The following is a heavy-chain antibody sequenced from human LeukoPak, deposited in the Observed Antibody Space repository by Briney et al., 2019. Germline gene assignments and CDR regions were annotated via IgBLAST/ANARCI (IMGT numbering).Heavy chain of an antibody. CDR3: ARGIGYYYGSGSYTWFDP. D-gene: IGHD3-10*01. Sequence: GGSLRLSCAASGFTFSSYSMNWVRQAPGKGLEWVSSISSSSSYIYYADSVKGRFTISRDNAKNSLYLQMNSLRAEDTAVYYCARGIGYYYGSGSYTWFDPWGQGTLVTVSS. J-gene: IGHJ5*02. CDR2: ISSSSSYI. CDR1: GFTFSSYS. V-gene: IGHV3-21*04.